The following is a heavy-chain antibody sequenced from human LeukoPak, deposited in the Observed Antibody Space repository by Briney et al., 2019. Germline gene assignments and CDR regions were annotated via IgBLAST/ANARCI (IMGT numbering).Heavy chain of an antibody. CDR3: AKVQLSLYWYFDL. CDR1: GFTFSSYV. Sequence: GGSLRLSCATSGFTFSSYVMSWARRAPGKGLQWVSTISGSGGSTYYADSVKGRFTISRDNSKNTLYLQMNSLRAEDTAVYYCAKVQLSLYWYFDLWGRGTLVTVSS. J-gene: IGHJ2*01. D-gene: IGHD1-1*01. CDR2: ISGSGGST. V-gene: IGHV3-23*01.